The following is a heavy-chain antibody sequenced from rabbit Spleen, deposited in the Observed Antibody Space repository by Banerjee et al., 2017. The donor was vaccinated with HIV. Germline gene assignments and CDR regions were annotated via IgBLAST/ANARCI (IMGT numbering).Heavy chain of an antibody. D-gene: IGHD8-1*01. J-gene: IGHJ6*01. CDR3: ARDTGSSFSSYGMDL. Sequence: EESGGDLVKPGASLTLTCTASGFDFSSNVMCWVRQAPGKGPEWIACIDNGDKSTNYATWAKGRFTISKTSSTVTLQMTSLTAADTATYFCARDTGSSFSSYGMDLWGPGTLVTVS. CDR2: IDNGDKST. V-gene: IGHV1S47*01. CDR1: GFDFSSNV.